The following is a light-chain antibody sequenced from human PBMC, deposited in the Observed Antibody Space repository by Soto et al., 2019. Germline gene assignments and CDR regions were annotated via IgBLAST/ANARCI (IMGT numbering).Light chain of an antibody. CDR1: QSVSSSY. CDR3: QQYGSSPWT. J-gene: IGKJ1*01. V-gene: IGKV3-20*01. CDR2: GAS. Sequence: EIVLTQSPRTLSLSTGERATLSCRASQSVSSSYLAWYQQKPGQAPRLLIYGASSRATGIPDRFSGSGSGTDFTLTISRLEPEDFAVYYCQQYGSSPWTFGQGTKVDIK.